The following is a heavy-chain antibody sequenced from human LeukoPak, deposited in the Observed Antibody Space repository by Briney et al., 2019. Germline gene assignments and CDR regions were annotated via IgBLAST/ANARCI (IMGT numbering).Heavy chain of an antibody. CDR1: GRSIRGYD. CDR2: IYCSGST. V-gene: IGHV4-59*01. D-gene: IGHD4-11*01. CDR3: AREGTTVTHLDC. J-gene: IGHJ4*02. Sequence: SEPQSLTCTVSGRSIRGYDWSWLRQPPGKGLEWIGYIYCSGSTNYNPSLKSRVTISIDTSKNQFSLELTSVTAADTAVYYCAREGTTVTHLDCWGQGTLVTVSS.